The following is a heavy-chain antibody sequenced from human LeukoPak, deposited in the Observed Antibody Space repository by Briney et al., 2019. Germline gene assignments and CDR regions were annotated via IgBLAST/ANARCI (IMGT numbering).Heavy chain of an antibody. Sequence: SVKVSCKASGFTFTSSAVQWVRQARGQRLEWIGWIVVGSGNTNYAQKLQGRVTMTTDTSTSTAYMELRSLRSDDTAVYYCARDRSGFDPWGQGTLVTVSS. CDR2: IVVGSGNT. V-gene: IGHV1-58*01. CDR3: ARDRSGFDP. J-gene: IGHJ5*02. D-gene: IGHD5-12*01. CDR1: GFTFTSSA.